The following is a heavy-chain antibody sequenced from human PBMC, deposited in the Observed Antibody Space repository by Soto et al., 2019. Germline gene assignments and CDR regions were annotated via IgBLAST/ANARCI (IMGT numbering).Heavy chain of an antibody. D-gene: IGHD2-8*02. CDR3: TREWSMLYPNYFDY. J-gene: IGHJ4*02. Sequence: GGSLRLSCTASGFTFGDYAMSWFRQAPGKGLEWVGFIRSKAYGGTTEYAASVKGRFTISRDDSKSIAYLQMNSLKTEDTAVYYCTREWSMLYPNYFDYWGQGTLVTVSS. CDR1: GFTFGDYA. V-gene: IGHV3-49*03. CDR2: IRSKAYGGTT.